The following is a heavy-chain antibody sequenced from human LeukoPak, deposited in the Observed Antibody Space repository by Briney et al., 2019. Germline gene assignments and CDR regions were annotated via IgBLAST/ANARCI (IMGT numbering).Heavy chain of an antibody. V-gene: IGHV3-30-3*01. J-gene: IGHJ6*03. CDR3: ARDPKPSSSWHGDYYYMDV. CDR1: GFTFSSYA. Sequence: GGSLRLSCAASGFTFSSYAVHWVRQAPGKGLEWVAVISYDGSYKYYADSVKGRFTISRDNSKNTLYLQMNSLRAEDTAVYYCARDPKPSSSWHGDYYYMDVWGKGTTVTVSS. CDR2: ISYDGSYK. D-gene: IGHD6-13*01.